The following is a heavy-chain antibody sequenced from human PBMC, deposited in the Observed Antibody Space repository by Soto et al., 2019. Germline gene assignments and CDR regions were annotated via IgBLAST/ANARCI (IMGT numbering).Heavy chain of an antibody. CDR1: GYTFSDFD. Sequence: EASGKVSCKASGYTFSDFDINWLRQASGQGPEWMGWMNAKSGDTFFAQRFQGKFNMTWDTSLSTAYMEVGSLTSDDTAIYYCARGNPFNYAGFDVWGQGTTVTFSS. CDR3: ARGNPFNYAGFDV. CDR2: MNAKSGDT. J-gene: IGHJ6*02. D-gene: IGHD3-16*01. V-gene: IGHV1-8*01.